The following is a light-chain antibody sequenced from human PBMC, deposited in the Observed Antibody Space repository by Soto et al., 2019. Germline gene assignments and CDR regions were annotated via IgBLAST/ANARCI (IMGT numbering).Light chain of an antibody. CDR1: QSVLYSSNNKNY. V-gene: IGKV4-1*01. CDR3: QQYYSNPQT. Sequence: DIVMTQSPDSLAVSLSERATINCKSSQSVLYSSNNKNYLAWYQPKPGQPPKLLIYWASTRESGVPDRFSGSGSGTDFTLTISSLQAEDVAVYYCQQYYSNPQTFGQGTKVEIK. J-gene: IGKJ1*01. CDR2: WAS.